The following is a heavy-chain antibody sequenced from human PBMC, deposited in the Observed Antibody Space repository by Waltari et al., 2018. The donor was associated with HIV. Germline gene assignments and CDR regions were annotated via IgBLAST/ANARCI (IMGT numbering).Heavy chain of an antibody. CDR2: ISYSVST. Sequence: HLQESGPRLAKPSETLSLTCSVSGGSVSTGTYYWSWIRQPPGKGLEWIGYISYSVSTNYNPSLKSRVTVSVDTSKNQVSLKLNSLTAADTAVYYCASHGDYYDRSGFYFDHWGQGTLVTVSS. CDR1: GGSVSTGTYY. V-gene: IGHV4-61*01. CDR3: ASHGDYYDRSGFYFDH. D-gene: IGHD3-22*01. J-gene: IGHJ4*02.